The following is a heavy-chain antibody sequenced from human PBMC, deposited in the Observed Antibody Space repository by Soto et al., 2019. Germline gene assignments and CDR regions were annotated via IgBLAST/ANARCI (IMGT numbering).Heavy chain of an antibody. CDR1: GGSISGYY. D-gene: IGHD6-6*01. Sequence: SETLSLTCTVSGGSISGYYWSWIRQPPGKGLEWIGEINHSGSTNYNLSLKSRVTISVDTSKNQFSLKLSSVTAADTAVYYCARGLRGYRQLEEFYYYGMDVWGQGTTVTVSS. CDR3: ARGLRGYRQLEEFYYYGMDV. CDR2: INHSGST. V-gene: IGHV4-34*01. J-gene: IGHJ6*02.